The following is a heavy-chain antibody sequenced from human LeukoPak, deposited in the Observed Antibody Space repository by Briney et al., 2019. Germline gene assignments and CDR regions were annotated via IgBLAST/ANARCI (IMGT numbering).Heavy chain of an antibody. D-gene: IGHD2-2*01. CDR3: AHGAMYQLDY. CDR2: IIGGGGST. V-gene: IGHV3-23*01. CDR1: EFTISSHG. Sequence: GGSLRLSCAASEFTISSHGMSWVRQAPGKGLEWVSGIIGGGGSTYYADSVKGRFTISGDNSRNTLFLQMNSLRAEDTAVYYCAHGAMYQLDYWGQGTLVTVSS. J-gene: IGHJ4*02.